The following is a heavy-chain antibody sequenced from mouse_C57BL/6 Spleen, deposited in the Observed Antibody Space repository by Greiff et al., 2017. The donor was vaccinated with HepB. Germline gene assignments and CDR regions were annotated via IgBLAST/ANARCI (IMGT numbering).Heavy chain of an antibody. J-gene: IGHJ1*03. V-gene: IGHV1-74*01. CDR3: AMGNFTTVGPYWYFDV. Sequence: QVQLQQPGAELVKPGASVKVSCKASGYTFTSYWMHWVKQRPGQGLEWIGRIHPSDSDTNYNQKFKGKATLTVDKSSSTAYMQLSSLTSEDSAVYYCAMGNFTTVGPYWYFDVWGTGTTVTVSS. CDR2: IHPSDSDT. D-gene: IGHD1-1*01. CDR1: GYTFTSYW.